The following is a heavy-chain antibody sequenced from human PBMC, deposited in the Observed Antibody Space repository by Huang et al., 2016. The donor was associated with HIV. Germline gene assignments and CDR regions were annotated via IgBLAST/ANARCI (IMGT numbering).Heavy chain of an antibody. V-gene: IGHV4-39*01. J-gene: IGHJ6*03. D-gene: IGHD3-10*01. CDR1: GGSIRRSGYH. CDR3: ARHREGPVAYYSGWGSHLNYMDV. CDR2: ISVKGST. Sequence: QLLLQESGPGLVKPSEALALTCAVSGGSIRRSGYHWGWIRQPPGKGPEWVGSISVKGSTHYSPALKSRVTIAGDTSKNLFFLNLTSMTAADTAVYYWARHREGPVAYYSGWGSHLNYMDVWGRGRTVVVSS.